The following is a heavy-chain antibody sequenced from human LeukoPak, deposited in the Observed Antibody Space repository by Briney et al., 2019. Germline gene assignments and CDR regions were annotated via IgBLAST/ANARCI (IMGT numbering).Heavy chain of an antibody. J-gene: IGHJ4*02. CDR2: ISYDGSNK. CDR1: GFTFSSYA. CDR3: ARDGISRDGYNTGPDY. Sequence: PGGSLRLSCAASGFTFSSYAMHWVRQAPGKGLEWVAVISYDGSNKYYADSVKGRFTISRDNSENTLYLQMNSLRAEDTAVYYCARDGISRDGYNTGPDYWGQGTLVTVSS. D-gene: IGHD5-24*01. V-gene: IGHV3-30*04.